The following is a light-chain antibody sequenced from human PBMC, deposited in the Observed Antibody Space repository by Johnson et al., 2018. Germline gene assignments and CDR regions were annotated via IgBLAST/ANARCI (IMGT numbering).Light chain of an antibody. CDR2: ENN. Sequence: QSVLTQPPSVSAAPGQKVTISCSGSSSNIGNNYVSWYQQLPGTAPKLLIYENNKRPSGIPDRFSGSKSGTSATLGITGIQTGDEAEYYCGTWDSSLSAGNVFGTVTKVTVL. CDR3: GTWDSSLSAGNV. CDR1: SSNIGNNY. J-gene: IGLJ1*01. V-gene: IGLV1-51*02.